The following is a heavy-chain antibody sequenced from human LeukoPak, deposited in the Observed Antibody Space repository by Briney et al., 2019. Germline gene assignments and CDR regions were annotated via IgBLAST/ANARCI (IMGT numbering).Heavy chain of an antibody. CDR3: ARGLAGSGSDY. Sequence: GASVKVSCKASGYTFTGYYMHWVRQAPGQGLEWMGIINPSGGSTSYAQKFQGRVTMTRDTSISTAYMELSRLRSDDTAVYYCARGLAGSGSDYWGQGTLVTVSS. CDR1: GYTFTGYY. D-gene: IGHD3-10*01. J-gene: IGHJ4*02. CDR2: INPSGGST. V-gene: IGHV1-2*02.